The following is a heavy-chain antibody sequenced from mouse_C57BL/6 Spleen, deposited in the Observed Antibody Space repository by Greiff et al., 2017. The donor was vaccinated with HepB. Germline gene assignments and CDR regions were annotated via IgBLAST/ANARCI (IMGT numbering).Heavy chain of an antibody. CDR1: GYTFTSYW. CDR3: ARGNYGSSFYYAMDY. Sequence: VQLKQPGAELVKPGASVKLSCKASGYTFTSYWMHWVKQRPGQGLEWIGMIHPNSGSTNYNEKFKSKATLTVDKSSSTAYMQLSSLTSEDSAVYYCARGNYGSSFYYAMDYWGQGTSVTVSS. CDR2: IHPNSGST. V-gene: IGHV1-64*01. J-gene: IGHJ4*01. D-gene: IGHD1-1*01.